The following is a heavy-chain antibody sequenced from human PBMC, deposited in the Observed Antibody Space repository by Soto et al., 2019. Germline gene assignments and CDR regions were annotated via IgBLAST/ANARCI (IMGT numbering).Heavy chain of an antibody. J-gene: IGHJ4*02. V-gene: IGHV3-23*01. CDR3: ARSVDTAMVNYFDY. Sequence: PVGSLRLSCAASGFTFSNFAMTWVRQAPGEGLEWVSSISGTDDYTYYADSVKGRFTISRDNAKNSLYLQMNSLRAEDTAVYYCARSVDTAMVNYFDYWGQGTLVTVSS. CDR2: ISGTDDYT. D-gene: IGHD5-18*01. CDR1: GFTFSNFA.